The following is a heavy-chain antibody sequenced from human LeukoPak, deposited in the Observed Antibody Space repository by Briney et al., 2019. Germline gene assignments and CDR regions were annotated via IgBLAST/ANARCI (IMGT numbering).Heavy chain of an antibody. CDR3: AKAWASSRDFDY. Sequence: GRSPRLSCAASGFTFSDYAMHWVRQAPGKGLEWVASISYDGVNKYYADSVKGRFTISRDNSNNTLYLQVNGLRAEDMAVYYCAKAWASSRDFDYWGQGTLVTVSS. V-gene: IGHV3-30-3*01. CDR2: ISYDGVNK. CDR1: GFTFSDYA. D-gene: IGHD6-13*01. J-gene: IGHJ4*02.